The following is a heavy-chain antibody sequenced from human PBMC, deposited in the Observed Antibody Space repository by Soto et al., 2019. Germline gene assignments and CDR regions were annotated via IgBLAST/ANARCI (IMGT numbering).Heavy chain of an antibody. CDR2: ISYDGSNK. J-gene: IGHJ3*02. CDR3: ARDRLRYSSSLDDAFDI. V-gene: IGHV3-30-3*01. D-gene: IGHD6-6*01. Sequence: QVQLVESGGGVVQPGRSLRLSCAASGFTFSSYAMHWVRQAPGKGLEWVAVISYDGSNKYYADSVKGRFTISRDNSKNTLYLQMNSLRAEDTAVYYCARDRLRYSSSLDDAFDIWGQGTMVTASS. CDR1: GFTFSSYA.